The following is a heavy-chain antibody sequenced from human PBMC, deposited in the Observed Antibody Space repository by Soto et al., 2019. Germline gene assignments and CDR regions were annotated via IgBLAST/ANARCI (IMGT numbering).Heavy chain of an antibody. Sequence: QVQLQESGPGLVKPSETLSLTCTVSGAPITTTKWWAWVRLPPGKGLEWIGELSRGDERSSNPSLEGRFTMSLDKSNNHLSLKLTSVTAADTATYYCATPCISYTWGVWGRGTSVTVSS. V-gene: IGHV4-4*02. J-gene: IGHJ6*02. CDR2: LSRGDER. D-gene: IGHD3-16*01. CDR1: GAPITTTKW. CDR3: ATPCISYTWGV.